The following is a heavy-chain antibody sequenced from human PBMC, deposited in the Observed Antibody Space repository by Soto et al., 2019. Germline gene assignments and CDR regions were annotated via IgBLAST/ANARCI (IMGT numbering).Heavy chain of an antibody. D-gene: IGHD6-13*01. Sequence: GGSLRLSCAASGFTFSSYSMNWVRQAPGKGLEWVSYISSSSSTIYYADSVKGRFTISRDNAKNSLYLQMNSLRAEDTAVYYCARGFIIAAAGMDYWGQGTLVTVSS. J-gene: IGHJ4*02. CDR1: GFTFSSYS. CDR2: ISSSSSTI. CDR3: ARGFIIAAAGMDY. V-gene: IGHV3-48*04.